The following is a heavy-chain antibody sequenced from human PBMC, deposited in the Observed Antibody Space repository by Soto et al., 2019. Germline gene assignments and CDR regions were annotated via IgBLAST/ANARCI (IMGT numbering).Heavy chain of an antibody. Sequence: GGSLRLSCVASGFTFSSYGMHWVRQAPGKGLEWVAVISYDGSNKYYADSVKGRFTISRDNSKNTLYLQMNSLRAEDTAVYSCARDGIAPSSSYYYGMDVWGQGTTVTVSS. J-gene: IGHJ6*02. CDR1: GFTFSSYG. D-gene: IGHD6-6*01. CDR2: ISYDGSNK. V-gene: IGHV3-30*19. CDR3: ARDGIAPSSSYYYGMDV.